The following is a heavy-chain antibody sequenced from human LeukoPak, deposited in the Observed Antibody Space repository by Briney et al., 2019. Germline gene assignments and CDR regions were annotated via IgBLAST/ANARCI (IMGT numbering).Heavy chain of an antibody. CDR1: GYTFTSYG. D-gene: IGHD6-6*01. CDR3: ARDGIAARTDPFDY. V-gene: IGHV1-18*01. Sequence: ASVKVSCKASGYTFTSYGISWVRQAPGQGLEWMGWISAYNGNTNYAQKFQGRVTITTDESTSTAYMELSSLRSEDTAVYYCARDGIAARTDPFDYWGQGTLVTVSS. J-gene: IGHJ4*02. CDR2: ISAYNGNT.